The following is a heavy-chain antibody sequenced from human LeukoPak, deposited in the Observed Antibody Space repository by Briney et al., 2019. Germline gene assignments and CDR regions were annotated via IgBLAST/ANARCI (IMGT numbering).Heavy chain of an antibody. V-gene: IGHV3-66*01. CDR3: ARETKYYESSGSSSSLFDY. CDR1: GFTVSSTY. Sequence: GGSLRLSCAASGFTVSSTYMSWVRQAPGKGLEWVSVFYSGDTTYYADSVKGRFTISRDNAKNSLYLQMNSLRAEDTAVYYCARETKYYESSGSSSSLFDYWGQGTLVTVSS. CDR2: FYSGDTT. J-gene: IGHJ4*02. D-gene: IGHD3-22*01.